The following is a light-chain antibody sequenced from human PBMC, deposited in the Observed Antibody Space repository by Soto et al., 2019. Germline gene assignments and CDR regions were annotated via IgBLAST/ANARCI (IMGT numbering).Light chain of an antibody. Sequence: EIVLTQSPGTLSLSPGERATLSCRASQSVSSRLAWYQQKPGQAPRLLISGASSRAADIPDRFSGSGSGTDFTLTINRLEPEDFAVYYCQQYDSSPRTFGQGTKVDIK. CDR3: QQYDSSPRT. J-gene: IGKJ1*01. CDR2: GAS. V-gene: IGKV3-20*01. CDR1: QSVSSR.